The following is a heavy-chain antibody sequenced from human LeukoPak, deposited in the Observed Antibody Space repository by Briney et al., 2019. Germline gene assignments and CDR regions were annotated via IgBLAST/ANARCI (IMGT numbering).Heavy chain of an antibody. CDR3: AKASSSTTCRHFDY. CDR1: GFTFSSYA. D-gene: IGHD2/OR15-2a*01. Sequence: PGGSLRLSCTASGFTFSSYAMSWVRQAPGKGLEWVSAISGSGGSTYYADSVKGRFTISRDMSKSTLYLQMNSPGAEDTAVYFCAKASSSTTCRHFDYWGQGTLVTVSS. CDR2: ISGSGGST. J-gene: IGHJ4*02. V-gene: IGHV3-23*01.